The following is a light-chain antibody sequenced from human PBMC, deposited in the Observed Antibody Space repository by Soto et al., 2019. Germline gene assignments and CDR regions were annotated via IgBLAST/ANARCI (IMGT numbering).Light chain of an antibody. CDR1: QSVSSTY. V-gene: IGKV3-20*01. CDR2: GAS. Sequence: EIVLTQSPGTLSLSPGERATLSCRASQSVSSTYLAWYQQKPGQAPRLLIYGASSRATGIPAMFSGSGSGTDFTLTISRLEPEDFAVYYCQQYDSSPFTFGPGTKVDSK. CDR3: QQYDSSPFT. J-gene: IGKJ3*01.